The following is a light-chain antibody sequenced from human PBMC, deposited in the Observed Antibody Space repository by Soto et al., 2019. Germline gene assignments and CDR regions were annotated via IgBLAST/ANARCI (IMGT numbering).Light chain of an antibody. J-gene: IGKJ1*01. CDR3: QQTYRTPWT. CDR1: QTISFY. V-gene: IGKV1-39*01. CDR2: AAS. Sequence: DIQMTQSPSSLSTSVGDRVTITCRTSQTISFYLNWYQLRPGKAPKLLIYAASSLQSGVPSRFSGSGSGTDFTLTISSLQPEDFATYYCQQTYRTPWTFGQGTRVDIK.